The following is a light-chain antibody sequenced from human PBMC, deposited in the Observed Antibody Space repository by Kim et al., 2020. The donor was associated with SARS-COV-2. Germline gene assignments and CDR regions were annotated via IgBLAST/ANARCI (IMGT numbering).Light chain of an antibody. J-gene: IGKJ1*01. CDR3: QQTYSTPPT. CDR1: QTISNY. Sequence: ASVGDRVTISCRASQTISNYLNWYQQKPGKAPKLLIFGATNLQSGVPSRFSGSGSGTDFTLTISSLQPEDFATYSCQQTYSTPPTFGQGTKVDIK. CDR2: GAT. V-gene: IGKV1-39*01.